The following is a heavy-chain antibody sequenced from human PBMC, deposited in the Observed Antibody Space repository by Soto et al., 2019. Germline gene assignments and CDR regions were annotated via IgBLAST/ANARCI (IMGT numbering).Heavy chain of an antibody. CDR1: GFTFSSYA. CDR3: ATSRDYYDSSGYNY. Sequence: GGSLRLSCAASGFTFSSYAMSWVRQAPGKGLEWVSAISGSGGSTYYADSVKGRFTISRDNSKNTLYLQMNSLRAEDTAVYYCATSRDYYDSSGYNYWGQGTLVTVSS. D-gene: IGHD3-22*01. CDR2: ISGSGGST. V-gene: IGHV3-23*01. J-gene: IGHJ4*02.